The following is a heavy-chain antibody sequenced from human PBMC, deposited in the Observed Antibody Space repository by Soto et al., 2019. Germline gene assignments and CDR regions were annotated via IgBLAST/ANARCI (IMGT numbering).Heavy chain of an antibody. J-gene: IGHJ4*02. CDR3: ARGYDFYDYIWGSYMFDY. Sequence: ASVKVSCKACGYTFTSYAMHWVRQAPGQRLEWMGWINAGNGNTKYSQKFQGRVTITRDTSASTAYMELSSLRSEDTAVYYCARGYDFYDYIWGSYMFDYWGQGTLVTVSS. D-gene: IGHD3-16*01. CDR1: GYTFTSYA. CDR2: INAGNGNT. V-gene: IGHV1-3*01.